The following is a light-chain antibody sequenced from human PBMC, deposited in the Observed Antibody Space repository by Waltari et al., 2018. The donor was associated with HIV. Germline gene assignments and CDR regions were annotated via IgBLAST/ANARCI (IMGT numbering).Light chain of an antibody. J-gene: IGLJ3*02. V-gene: IGLV2-11*01. CDR1: SSDVGGYND. Sequence: QSALTQPRTVSGSPGQSVTISCTGTSSDVGGYNDDPWYQQHPGKAPKLMIYDVNKRPSGVPDRFSGFKSGNTASLTISGLQAEDEADYYCCSYAGSYTGVFGGGTKLTVV. CDR3: CSYAGSYTGV. CDR2: DVN.